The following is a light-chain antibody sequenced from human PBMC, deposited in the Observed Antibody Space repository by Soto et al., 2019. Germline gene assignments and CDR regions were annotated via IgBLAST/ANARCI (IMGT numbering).Light chain of an antibody. V-gene: IGKV3-11*01. CDR3: QQRKYWPPLT. CDR2: DAS. Sequence: EAVLTQSPATLSLSPGETATLSCRASHRVDIYVAWYQQKPGQAPRLLIYDASNRATGIPARFSGSGSGTDFTLTISSLEPEDFAVYYCQQRKYWPPLTFGQGTRL. CDR1: HRVDIY. J-gene: IGKJ5*01.